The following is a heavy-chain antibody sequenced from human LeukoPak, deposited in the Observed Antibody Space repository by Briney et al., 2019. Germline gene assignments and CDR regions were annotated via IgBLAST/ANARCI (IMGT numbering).Heavy chain of an antibody. J-gene: IGHJ3*01. CDR3: ARAKIAAAGTGAFDV. Sequence: GGSLRLACAASGFTFSSYAMTWVRQAPGKGLEWVSAFSATDGSAQYAESVEGRFTISRDNSKNTLFLQMNSLGAEDAAVYYCARAKIAAAGTGAFDVWGQGTLVTVSS. CDR1: GFTFSSYA. D-gene: IGHD6-13*01. V-gene: IGHV3-23*01. CDR2: FSATDGSA.